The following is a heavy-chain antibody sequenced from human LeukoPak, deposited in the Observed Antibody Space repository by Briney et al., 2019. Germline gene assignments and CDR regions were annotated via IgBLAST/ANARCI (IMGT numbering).Heavy chain of an antibody. D-gene: IGHD3-16*01. CDR3: ARHAIGDRDAFDI. CDR2: FYYTGST. V-gene: IGHV4-39*01. Sequence: SETLSLTCTVSGGSISSSGYYWGWIRQPPGKGLEWIGSFYYTGSTFYNPSLKSRVTISVDTSKNQSSLKLSSVTAADTAVYYCARHAIGDRDAFDIWGQGTMVTVSS. J-gene: IGHJ3*02. CDR1: GGSISSSGYY.